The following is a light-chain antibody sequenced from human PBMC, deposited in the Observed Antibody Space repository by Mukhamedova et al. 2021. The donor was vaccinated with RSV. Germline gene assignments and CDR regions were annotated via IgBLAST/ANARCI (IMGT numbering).Light chain of an antibody. CDR2: WAS. Sequence: QSVLYSSNNKNYLAWYQQKPGQPPKLLIYWASTRESGVPDRFSGGGSGTDFTLTISSLQAEDVAIYYCQQYYVTPHTFGQGTKL. CDR1: QSVLYSSNNKNY. CDR3: QQYYVTPHT. V-gene: IGKV4-1*01. J-gene: IGKJ2*01.